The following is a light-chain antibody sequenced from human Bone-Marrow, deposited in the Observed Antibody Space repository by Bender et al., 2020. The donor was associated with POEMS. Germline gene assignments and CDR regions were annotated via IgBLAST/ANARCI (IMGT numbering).Light chain of an antibody. V-gene: IGLV1-51*02. CDR1: SSNIGSSF. CDR3: GTWDRNLDAGV. CDR2: ENN. J-gene: IGLJ2*01. Sequence: QSVLTQPPSVSAAPGQKVTISCSGSSSNIGSSFVSWYQQLPGTAPKLLIYENNKRPSGIPDRFSGSKSGTSATLGITGLQTGDEADYYCGTWDRNLDAGVFGGGTKLTVL.